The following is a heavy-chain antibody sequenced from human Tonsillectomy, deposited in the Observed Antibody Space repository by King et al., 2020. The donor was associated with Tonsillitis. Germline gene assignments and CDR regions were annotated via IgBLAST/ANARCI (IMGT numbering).Heavy chain of an antibody. V-gene: IGHV5-51*01. D-gene: IGHD6-19*01. Sequence: VQLVESGAEVKKPGESLKISCKGSGYSFTIYWIAWVRQMPGKGLEWMGMIYPGDSDTRYSPSFQDKVTISADKSLSTAYLQWNSLKASDTAIYYFAGHSAPYRSGWQSWFDPWGQGTLVTVSS. J-gene: IGHJ5*02. CDR2: IYPGDSDT. CDR1: GYSFTIYW. CDR3: AGHSAPYRSGWQSWFDP.